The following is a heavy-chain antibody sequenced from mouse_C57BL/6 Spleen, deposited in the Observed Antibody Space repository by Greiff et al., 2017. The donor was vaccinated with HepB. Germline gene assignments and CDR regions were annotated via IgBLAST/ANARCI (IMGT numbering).Heavy chain of an antibody. D-gene: IGHD2-2*01. CDR1: GFTFSSYA. CDR2: ISDGGSYT. Sequence: EVMLVESGGGLVKPGGSLKLSCAASGFTFSSYAMSWVRQTPEKRLEWVATISDGGSYTYYPDNVKGRVTISRDNAKNNLYLQMSHLKSEDTAMYYCARDGGTMVTTERGYYAMDYWGQGTSVTVSS. V-gene: IGHV5-4*01. CDR3: ARDGGTMVTTERGYYAMDY. J-gene: IGHJ4*01.